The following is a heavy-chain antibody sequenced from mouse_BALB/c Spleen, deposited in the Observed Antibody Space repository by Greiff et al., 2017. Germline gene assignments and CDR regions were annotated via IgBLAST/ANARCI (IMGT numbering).Heavy chain of an antibody. D-gene: IGHD2-2*01. Sequence: QQRPGQGLEWIGEINPSNGRTNYNEKFKSKATLTVDKSSSTAYMQLSSLTSEDSAVYYCARVGGLRQDPYFDYWGQGTTLTVSS. CDR2: INPSNGRT. J-gene: IGHJ2*01. CDR3: ARVGGLRQDPYFDY. V-gene: IGHV1S81*02.